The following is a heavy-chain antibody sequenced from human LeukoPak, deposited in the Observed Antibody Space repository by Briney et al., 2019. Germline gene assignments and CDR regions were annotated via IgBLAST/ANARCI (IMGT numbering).Heavy chain of an antibody. D-gene: IGHD2-2*01. Sequence: ASVKVSCKASGYTFTGYYMHWVRQAPGQGLEWMGRINPNSGGTNYAQKFQGRVTMTRDTSISTAYMELSRLRSDDTAVYYCARGCSSTSCHSLIDYWGQGTLVTVSS. CDR3: ARGCSSTSCHSLIDY. J-gene: IGHJ4*02. CDR2: INPNSGGT. V-gene: IGHV1-2*06. CDR1: GYTFTGYY.